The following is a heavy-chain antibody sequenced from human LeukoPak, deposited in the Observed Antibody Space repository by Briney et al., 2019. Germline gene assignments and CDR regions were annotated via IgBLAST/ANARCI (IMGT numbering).Heavy chain of an antibody. Sequence: PGGSLRLSCAASGFTFSSYSMNWVRQAPGKGLEWVSSISSSSSYIYYADSVKGRFTISRDNAKNSLYLQMNSLRAEDTAVYYCARVGPSYDILTGYYLSHYYYYMDVWGKGTTVTVSS. V-gene: IGHV3-21*01. D-gene: IGHD3-9*01. J-gene: IGHJ6*03. CDR2: ISSSSSYI. CDR3: ARVGPSYDILTGYYLSHYYYYMDV. CDR1: GFTFSSYS.